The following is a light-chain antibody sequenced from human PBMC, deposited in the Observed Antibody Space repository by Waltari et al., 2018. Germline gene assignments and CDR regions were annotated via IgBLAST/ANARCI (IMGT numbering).Light chain of an antibody. CDR2: RDN. V-gene: IGLV1-47*01. J-gene: IGLJ3*02. CDR1: SSYI. Sequence: QSVLIQPPSASGTPGQRVTISCSGSSSYIYWYQQLPGMAPKLLIYRDNQRPSGVPDRFSGSKSGTSASLAISGLRSEDEADYYCAAWDHSLSGRVFGGGTKLTVL. CDR3: AAWDHSLSGRV.